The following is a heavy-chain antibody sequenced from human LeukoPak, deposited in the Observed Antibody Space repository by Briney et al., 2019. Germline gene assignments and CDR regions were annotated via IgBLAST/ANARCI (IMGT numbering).Heavy chain of an antibody. Sequence: SETLSLTCTVSGASITTYYWTWIRQPPGKGLEWIGNMYHRGTTKYNTTLTSRVTISHATSRNQISLRLSSGTGADTAVYFCAREYIPSSEGLYFDYWGQGSLVTLSS. CDR2: MYHRGTT. V-gene: IGHV4-59*01. D-gene: IGHD1-14*01. CDR3: AREYIPSSEGLYFDY. CDR1: GASITTYY. J-gene: IGHJ4*02.